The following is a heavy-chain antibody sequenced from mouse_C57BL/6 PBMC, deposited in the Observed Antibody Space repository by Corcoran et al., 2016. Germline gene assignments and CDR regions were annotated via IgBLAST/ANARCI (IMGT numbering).Heavy chain of an antibody. V-gene: IGHV1-26*01. CDR1: GYTFTDYY. D-gene: IGHD2-9*01. Sequence: EVQLQQSGPELVKPGASVKISCKASGYTFTDYYMNWVKQSHGKSLEWIGDINPNNGGTSYNQKFKGKATLTVDKSSSTAYMALRSLTSEDSAVYYCAISSYGYDAMDYWGQGTSVTVSS. CDR2: INPNNGGT. CDR3: AISSYGYDAMDY. J-gene: IGHJ4*01.